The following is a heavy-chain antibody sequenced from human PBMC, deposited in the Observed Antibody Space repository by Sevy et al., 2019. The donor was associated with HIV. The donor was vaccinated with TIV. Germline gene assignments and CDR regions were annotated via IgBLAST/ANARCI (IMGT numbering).Heavy chain of an antibody. CDR2: IWNDRSNK. CDR1: GFTFSSYG. CDR3: ASFPNNYYDSGGYSGNDAFDI. J-gene: IGHJ3*02. V-gene: IGHV3-33*01. Sequence: GGSLRLSCAASGFTFSSYGMHWVRQAPGKGLEWVAVIWNDRSNKYYADSVKGRFTISRAKSRNTPYLQMNSLRADDTAVYYCASFPNNYYDSGGYSGNDAFDIWGQGTMVTVSS. D-gene: IGHD3-22*01.